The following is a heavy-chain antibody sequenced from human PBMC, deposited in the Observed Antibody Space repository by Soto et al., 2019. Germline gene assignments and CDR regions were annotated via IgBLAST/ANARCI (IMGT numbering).Heavy chain of an antibody. CDR3: AKDQFLSSSSGNPFFDY. V-gene: IGHV3-23*01. J-gene: IGHJ4*02. D-gene: IGHD6-6*01. CDR2: ISGSGGST. Sequence: EVQLLESGGGLVQPGGSLRLSCAASGFTFSSYAMSWVRQAPGKGLEWVSAISGSGGSTYYADSVKGRFTISRDNPKNTRDLQMNSLRAEGTAVCYCAKDQFLSSSSGNPFFDYWGQGTLVTVSS. CDR1: GFTFSSYA.